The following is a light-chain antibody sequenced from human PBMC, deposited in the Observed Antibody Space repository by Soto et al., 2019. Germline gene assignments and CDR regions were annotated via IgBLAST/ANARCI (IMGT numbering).Light chain of an antibody. CDR1: QSLTNNY. Sequence: EIVLTQSPGTLSLSPGERATLSCRASQSLTNNYFAWYQQKPGQAPRLLIYGTSTRATGVPDRFSGSGSQTDFTLTISRLEPEDFAVYYCQQYGSLGTFGQGTKVDIK. J-gene: IGKJ1*01. CDR2: GTS. CDR3: QQYGSLGT. V-gene: IGKV3-20*01.